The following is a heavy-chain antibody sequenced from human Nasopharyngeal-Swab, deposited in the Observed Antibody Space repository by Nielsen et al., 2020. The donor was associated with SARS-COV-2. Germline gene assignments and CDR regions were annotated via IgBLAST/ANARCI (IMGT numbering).Heavy chain of an antibody. D-gene: IGHD2-15*01. CDR1: GFNFRSYA. J-gene: IGHJ4*02. CDR2: ISGSGGST. V-gene: IGHV3-23*01. Sequence: GESLKISCAASGFNFRSYALRWVSQAPGTGLEWDSAISGSGGSTYYADSVKGRFTISRDNSNNTLYLQMNSLRAEDTAVYYCAKDHLLVAATHLDYWGQGTLFTISS. CDR3: AKDHLLVAATHLDY.